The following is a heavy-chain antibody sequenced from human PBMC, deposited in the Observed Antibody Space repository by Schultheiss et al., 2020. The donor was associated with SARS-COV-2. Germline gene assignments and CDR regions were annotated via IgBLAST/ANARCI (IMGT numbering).Heavy chain of an antibody. CDR1: GFTFSSYS. CDR3: ARTAATIKITFGGVIVFFDY. V-gene: IGHV3-21*01. J-gene: IGHJ4*02. CDR2: ISSSSCYI. Sequence: GESLKISCAASGFTFSSYSMNWVRQAPGKGLEWVSSISSSSCYIYYADSVKGRFTISRDNAKNSLYLQMNSLRVEDTAVYYCARTAATIKITFGGVIVFFDYWGQGTVVTVSS. D-gene: IGHD3-16*02.